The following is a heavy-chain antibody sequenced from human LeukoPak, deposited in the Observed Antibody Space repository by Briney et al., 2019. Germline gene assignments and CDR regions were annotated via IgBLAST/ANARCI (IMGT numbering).Heavy chain of an antibody. Sequence: PSETLSLTCSVSGGSISSGSYYWSWIRQPAGKGLEWIGRIFLSGSTNYNPSLKSRVTMSIATSKNQFSLSLRSVTAADTAVYYCARGYSPYSSSSSYYYYYMDVWGKGTTVTVSS. D-gene: IGHD6-13*01. V-gene: IGHV4-61*02. J-gene: IGHJ6*03. CDR2: IFLSGST. CDR1: GGSISSGSYY. CDR3: ARGYSPYSSSSSYYYYYMDV.